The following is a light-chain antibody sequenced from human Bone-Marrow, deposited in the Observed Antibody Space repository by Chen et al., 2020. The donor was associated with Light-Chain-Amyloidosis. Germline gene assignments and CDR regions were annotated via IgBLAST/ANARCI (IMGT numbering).Light chain of an antibody. CDR1: DLPTKY. CDR3: QSADSSGTYEVI. J-gene: IGLJ2*01. V-gene: IGLV3-25*03. CDR2: RDT. Sequence: SYELTQPPSVSVSPGQTARITCSGDDLPTKYAYWYQQKPGQAPVLVIHRDTERRSGISERFSGASAGRTATLTSSGVQAEDEADYHCQSADSSGTYEVIFGGGTKLTVL.